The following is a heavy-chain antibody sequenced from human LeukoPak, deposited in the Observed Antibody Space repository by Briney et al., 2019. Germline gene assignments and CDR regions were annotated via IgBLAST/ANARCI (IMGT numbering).Heavy chain of an antibody. CDR2: IIPIFGIA. Sequence: ASVKVSCKASGGTFSSYGISWVRLAPGQGLEWMGRIIPIFGIANYAQKFQGRVTITADKSTSTAYMELSSLRSEDTAVYYCARDLHCSGGSCFSRYYYYYGMDVWGQGTTVTVSS. D-gene: IGHD2-15*01. CDR1: GGTFSSYG. CDR3: ARDLHCSGGSCFSRYYYYYGMDV. V-gene: IGHV1-69*04. J-gene: IGHJ6*02.